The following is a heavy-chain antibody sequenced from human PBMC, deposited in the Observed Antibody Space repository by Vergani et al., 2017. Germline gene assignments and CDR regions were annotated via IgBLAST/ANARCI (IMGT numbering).Heavy chain of an antibody. CDR2: ISGSGGST. Sequence: EVQLLESGGGLVQPGGSLRLSCAASGFTFSSYAMSWVRQAPGKGLEWVSAISGSGGSTYYADPVKGRFTISRDNSKNTLYLQMNSLRAEDTAVYYCAKLPKNYYYYYMDVWGKGTTVTVSS. CDR1: GFTFSSYA. V-gene: IGHV3-23*01. J-gene: IGHJ6*03. CDR3: AKLPKNYYYYYMDV.